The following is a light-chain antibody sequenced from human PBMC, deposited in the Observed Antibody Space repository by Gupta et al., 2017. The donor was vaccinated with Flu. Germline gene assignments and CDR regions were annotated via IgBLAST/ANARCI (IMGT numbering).Light chain of an antibody. J-gene: IGLJ1*01. V-gene: IGLV2-14*03. CDR3: SSFSSRRTLGL. Sequence: QSALTQPASVSGSPGQSITISCTGTSSDVGGYNFVSWYQQHPGIAPKLMIYEVSNRPSGVSNRFSGSKSGNTASLTISGLQAEDESNYYCSSFSSRRTLGLFGTGTKVTVL. CDR2: EVS. CDR1: SSDVGGYNF.